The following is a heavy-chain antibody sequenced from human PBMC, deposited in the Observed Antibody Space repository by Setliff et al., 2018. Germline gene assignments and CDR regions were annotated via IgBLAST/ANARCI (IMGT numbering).Heavy chain of an antibody. V-gene: IGHV4-34*01. J-gene: IGHJ3*02. CDR1: DGSFSDYY. CDR3: ATRCNFGPYGSGINDGFDM. CDR2: INHYGST. D-gene: IGHD3-10*01. Sequence: TLSLTCAVYDGSFSDYYWSWIRQPPGKGLEWIGEINHYGSTSYKSSLKSRVTISVDKSKTQFSLKLTSVTAADTAVHYCATRCNFGPYGSGINDGFDMLGQGTMVTVSS.